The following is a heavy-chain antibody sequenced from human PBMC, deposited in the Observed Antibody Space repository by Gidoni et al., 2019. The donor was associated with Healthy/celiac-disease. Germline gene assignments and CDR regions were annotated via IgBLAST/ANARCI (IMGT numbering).Heavy chain of an antibody. Sequence: QVKLRAAGPGLVKPSETLCLTCTVSGGSISSYYWSWIRQPQGKGLEWIGYIYYSGSTNYNPSLKSRVTISVDTSKNQFSLKLSSVTAADTAVYYCARVGYSSGWYHYFDLWGRGTLVTVSS. CDR1: GGSISSYY. CDR2: IYYSGST. J-gene: IGHJ2*01. D-gene: IGHD6-19*01. CDR3: ARVGYSSGWYHYFDL. V-gene: IGHV4-59*01.